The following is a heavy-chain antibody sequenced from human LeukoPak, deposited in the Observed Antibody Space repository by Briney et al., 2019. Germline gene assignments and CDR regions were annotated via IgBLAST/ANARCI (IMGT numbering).Heavy chain of an antibody. V-gene: IGHV3-11*01. CDR3: TIGRDIAVAGPGGYFDH. J-gene: IGHJ4*02. CDR2: LSPGGGTI. CDR1: GFTFSDYH. D-gene: IGHD6-19*01. Sequence: GGSLRLSCAASGFTFSDYHMNWIRQAPGKGLEWLSYLSPGGGTIYFADSVRGRFTISRDNAKNSLYLQMNGLTADDTAVYYCTIGRDIAVAGPGGYFDHWGQGTLVTVSS.